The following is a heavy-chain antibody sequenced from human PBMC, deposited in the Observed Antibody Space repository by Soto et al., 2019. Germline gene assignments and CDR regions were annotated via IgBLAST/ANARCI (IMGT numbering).Heavy chain of an antibody. Sequence: SETLSLTCAVYGGSFSGYYWSWIRQPPGKGLEWIGEINHSGSTNYNPSLKSRVTISVDTSKNQFSLKLSSVTAADTAVYYCARGRLGIAAAYYFDYWGQGTLVTVSS. CDR1: GGSFSGYY. J-gene: IGHJ4*02. D-gene: IGHD6-13*01. CDR3: ARGRLGIAAAYYFDY. V-gene: IGHV4-34*01. CDR2: INHSGST.